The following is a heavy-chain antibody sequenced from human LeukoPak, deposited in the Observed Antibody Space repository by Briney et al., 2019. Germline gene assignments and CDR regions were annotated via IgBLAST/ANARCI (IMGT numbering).Heavy chain of an antibody. CDR1: GFTFSSYG. J-gene: IGHJ4*02. D-gene: IGHD5-12*01. V-gene: IGHV3-30*18. CDR2: ISYDGSNK. Sequence: PGGSLRLSCAASGFTFSSYGMHWVRQAPGKGLEWVAVISYDGSNKYYADSVKGRFTISRDNSKNTLYLQMNSLRAEDTAVYYCAKDYHIVATISEFDYWGQGTLVTVSS. CDR3: AKDYHIVATISEFDY.